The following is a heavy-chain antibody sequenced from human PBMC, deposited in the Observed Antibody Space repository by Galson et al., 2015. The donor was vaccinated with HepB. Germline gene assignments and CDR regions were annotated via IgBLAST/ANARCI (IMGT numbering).Heavy chain of an antibody. D-gene: IGHD5-18*01. Sequence: SLRLSCAASGFTFSSYAMSWVRQAPGKGLEWVSAISGSGGSTYYADSVKGRFTISRDNSKNTLYLQMNGLRAEDTAVYYCAKHRGYSSRALDIWGQGTMVTVSS. V-gene: IGHV3-23*01. CDR1: GFTFSSYA. CDR3: AKHRGYSSRALDI. J-gene: IGHJ3*02. CDR2: ISGSGGST.